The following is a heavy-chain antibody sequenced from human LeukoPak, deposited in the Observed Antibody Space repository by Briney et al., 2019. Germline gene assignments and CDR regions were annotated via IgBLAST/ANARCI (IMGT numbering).Heavy chain of an antibody. V-gene: IGHV1-69*06. D-gene: IGHD1-26*01. J-gene: IGHJ3*02. CDR1: GGTFNSYA. CDR2: IIPIFGTT. CDR3: AKPSELLSGSDAFDI. Sequence: GSSVKVSCKASGGTFNSYAISWVRQAPGQGLEWMGGIIPIFGTTNYARKFRGRVTLTADKSTRTAYMELSSLRSEDTAVYYCAKPSELLSGSDAFDIWGQGTMVTVSS.